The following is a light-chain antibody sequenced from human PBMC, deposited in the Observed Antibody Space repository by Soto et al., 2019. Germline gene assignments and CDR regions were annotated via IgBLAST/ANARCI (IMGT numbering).Light chain of an antibody. CDR1: QSVSSD. CDR2: GAS. Sequence: EIVMTQSPATLSVSPGESVILSCRASQSVSSDLAWYHHKPGQAPRLLIYGASTRATGIPARFSGSGFGTEFTLTISSLQSEDFAVYYCQQYNNWPSWTFGQGTKVEIK. V-gene: IGKV3-15*01. CDR3: QQYNNWPSWT. J-gene: IGKJ1*01.